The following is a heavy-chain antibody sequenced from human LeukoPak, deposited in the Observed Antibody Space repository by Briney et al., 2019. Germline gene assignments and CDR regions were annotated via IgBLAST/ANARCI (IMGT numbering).Heavy chain of an antibody. V-gene: IGHV3-23*01. CDR2: IHADGTPT. J-gene: IGHJ3*02. CDR1: GFTFNNYA. Sequence: GGSLRLSCAASGFTFNNYAMSWVRQAQGKGLEWVSAIHADGTPTYDADSVKGRFTISRDNSKNTLYLQMNSLRAEDTAIYYCAKDLATRGNYYGRAFDIWGQGTMVTVSS. CDR3: AKDLATRGNYYGRAFDI. D-gene: IGHD3-22*01.